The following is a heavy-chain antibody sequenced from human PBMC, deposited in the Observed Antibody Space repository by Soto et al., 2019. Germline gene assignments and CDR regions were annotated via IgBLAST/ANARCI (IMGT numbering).Heavy chain of an antibody. CDR3: AADLYGSGSYPPYGMDV. V-gene: IGHV1-58*01. CDR2: IVVGSGNT. J-gene: IGHJ6*02. Sequence: QMQLVQSGPEVKKPGTSVKVSCKASGFTFTSSAVQWVRQARGQRLEWIGWIVVGSGNTNYAQKFQERVTITGDMSTSTAYVELSGLRSEDTAVYYCAADLYGSGSYPPYGMDVWGQGTTVTVSS. CDR1: GFTFTSSA. D-gene: IGHD3-10*01.